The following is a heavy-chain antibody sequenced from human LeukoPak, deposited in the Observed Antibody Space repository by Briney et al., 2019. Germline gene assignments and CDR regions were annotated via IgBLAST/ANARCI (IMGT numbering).Heavy chain of an antibody. CDR1: GYTFTSYD. J-gene: IGHJ4*02. V-gene: IGHV1-8*01. D-gene: IGHD1-26*01. CDR2: MNPNSGNT. Sequence: ASVKVSCKASGYTFTSYDITWGRQATGQGLEWMGWMNPNSGNTGYAQKFQGRVTMTRNTSISTAYMELSSLRSEDTAVYYCARAYSGRYFDYWGQGTLVTVSS. CDR3: ARAYSGRYFDY.